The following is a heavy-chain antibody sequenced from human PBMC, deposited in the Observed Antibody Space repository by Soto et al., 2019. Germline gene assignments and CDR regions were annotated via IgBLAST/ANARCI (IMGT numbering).Heavy chain of an antibody. D-gene: IGHD3-22*01. CDR3: AKDQITYYYDSSGPGY. J-gene: IGHJ4*02. CDR1: GFTVSSNY. Sequence: GGSLRLSCAASGFTVSSNYMSWVRQAPGKGLEWVSAISSSSSSTYYADSVKGRFTISRDNSKNTLYLQMNSLRAEDTAVYYCAKDQITYYYDSSGPGYWGQGTLVTVSS. V-gene: IGHV3-23*01. CDR2: ISSSSSST.